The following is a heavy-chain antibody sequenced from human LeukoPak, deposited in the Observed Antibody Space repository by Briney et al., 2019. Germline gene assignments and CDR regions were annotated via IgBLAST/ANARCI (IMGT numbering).Heavy chain of an antibody. CDR1: GFTFSDYS. CDR3: ARGGSGSYRFDY. J-gene: IGHJ4*02. Sequence: GGSLRLSCAASGFTFSDYSMSWVRQAPGKGLMWVSRIHNDGSTTYYADSVKGRFTLSRDNAKNTLFLQMNGLRAEDTAVYYCARGGSGSYRFDYWGQGTLVTVSS. CDR2: IHNDGSTT. D-gene: IGHD1-26*01. V-gene: IGHV3-74*01.